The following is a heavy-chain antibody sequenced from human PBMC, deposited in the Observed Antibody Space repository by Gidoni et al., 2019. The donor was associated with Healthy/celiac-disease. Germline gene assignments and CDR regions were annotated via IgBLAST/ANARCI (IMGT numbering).Heavy chain of an antibody. CDR3: ARAQLTYRDAFDI. J-gene: IGHJ3*02. CDR2: IRSSRSTI. V-gene: IGHV3-48*02. CDR1: GFTFSSYS. Sequence: EVQLGESGGGVVQPGGSRRLSCAASGFTFSSYSMNWGRQAPGKGLEWVSYIRSSRSTIYYADSVKGRFTISSDNAKNSLYLQMNSLRDEDTAVYYCARAQLTYRDAFDIWGQGTMVPVSS. D-gene: IGHD2-2*01.